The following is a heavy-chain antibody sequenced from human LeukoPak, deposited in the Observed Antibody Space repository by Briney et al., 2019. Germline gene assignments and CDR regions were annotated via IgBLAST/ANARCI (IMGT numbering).Heavy chain of an antibody. D-gene: IGHD6-19*01. CDR3: ARGTARGSSGWYDY. Sequence: GASVKVSCKASGYTFTGYYMHWVRQAPRQGLEWMGWINPNSGGTNYAQKFQGRVTMTRDTSISTAYMELSRLRSDDTAVYYCARGTARGSSGWYDYWGQGTLVTVSS. V-gene: IGHV1-2*02. J-gene: IGHJ4*02. CDR1: GYTFTGYY. CDR2: INPNSGGT.